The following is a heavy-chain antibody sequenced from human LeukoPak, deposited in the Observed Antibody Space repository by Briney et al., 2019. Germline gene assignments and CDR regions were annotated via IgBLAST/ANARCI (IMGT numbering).Heavy chain of an antibody. CDR3: AREGYSGSSSPPSSFFMDV. V-gene: IGHV3-23*01. J-gene: IGHJ6*03. D-gene: IGHD1-26*01. Sequence: QAGGSLRLSCLASKFTFNNYAMTWVRQAPGKGLEWVSSISGSGDNMDYADSVKGRFTISRDNSENTLYLQMNSLRGEDTAVYYCAREGYSGSSSPPSSFFMDVGGKGTTVTVSS. CDR1: KFTFNNYA. CDR2: ISGSGDNM.